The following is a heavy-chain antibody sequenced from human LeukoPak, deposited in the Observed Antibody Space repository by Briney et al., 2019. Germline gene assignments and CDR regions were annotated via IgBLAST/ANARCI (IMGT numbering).Heavy chain of an antibody. CDR1: GFTFTTYW. J-gene: IGHJ4*02. Sequence: GGSLRLSCAVSGFTFTTYWMAWLRQAPGKGLEWVANIGQNGGETYHVDSVKGRFTISRDNAKNSLYLQMNSLRVEDTAVYYCAREVAVGIGGYNYWGQGILVTVSS. V-gene: IGHV3-7*01. CDR3: AREVAVGIGGYNY. D-gene: IGHD6-13*01. CDR2: IGQNGGET.